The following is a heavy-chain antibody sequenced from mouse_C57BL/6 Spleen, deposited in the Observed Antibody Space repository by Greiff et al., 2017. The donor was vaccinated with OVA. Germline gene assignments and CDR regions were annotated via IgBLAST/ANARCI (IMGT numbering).Heavy chain of an antibody. Sequence: VQLQQSGPGLVQPSQSLSITCTVSGFSLTSYGVHWVRQSPGKGLEWLGVIWSGGITDYNAAFISRLSISKDNSKSQVFFKMNSLQADDTAIYYCARNRGYYGSSGGYFDVWGTGTTVTVSS. V-gene: IGHV2-2*01. D-gene: IGHD1-1*01. CDR1: GFSLTSYG. CDR3: ARNRGYYGSSGGYFDV. J-gene: IGHJ1*03. CDR2: IWSGGIT.